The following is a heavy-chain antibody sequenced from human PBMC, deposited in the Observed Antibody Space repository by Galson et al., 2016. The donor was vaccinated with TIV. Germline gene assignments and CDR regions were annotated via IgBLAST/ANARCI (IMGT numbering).Heavy chain of an antibody. CDR1: GDSVSSNSAA. J-gene: IGHJ4*02. D-gene: IGHD3-16*01. CDR2: TFYRSKWYN. V-gene: IGHV6-1*01. Sequence: CAISGDSVSSNSAAWNWLRPAPSRGLEWLGRTFYRSKWYNDYAPSVKSRLTINPDTSKNQFSLQLNSVTPEDTAVYYCARATPSVFGIIMTLDSWGQGTLVTVSS. CDR3: ARATPSVFGIIMTLDS.